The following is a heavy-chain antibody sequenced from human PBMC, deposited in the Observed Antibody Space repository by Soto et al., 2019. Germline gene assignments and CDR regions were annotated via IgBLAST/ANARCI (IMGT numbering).Heavy chain of an antibody. CDR2: ISYDGSNK. J-gene: IGHJ4*02. CDR1: GFTFSSYV. V-gene: IGHV3-30*18. Sequence: GGSLRLSCAASGFTFSSYVMHWVRQAPGKGLEWVAVISYDGSNKYYADSVKGRFTISRDNSKNTLYLQMNSLRAEDTAVYYCAKDLYYYESSGSALDYWGQGTLVTVSS. CDR3: AKDLYYYESSGSALDY. D-gene: IGHD3-22*01.